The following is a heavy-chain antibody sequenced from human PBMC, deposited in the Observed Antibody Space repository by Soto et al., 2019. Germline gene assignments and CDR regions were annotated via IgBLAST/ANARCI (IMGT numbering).Heavy chain of an antibody. V-gene: IGHV3-23*01. J-gene: IGHJ4*02. CDR1: GFTFSSYA. CDR3: GKENNSWNSAGDY. CDR2: ITAIGDST. D-gene: IGHD1-7*01. Sequence: EVQLLESGGGLVQPGGSLRLSCAASGFTFSSYAMTWVRQPPGKGLEWVALITAIGDSTYYGDSVKGRFTIARDNSKHTLYLQMNSLSGEDTAVDYCGKENNSWNSAGDYWVQGTLVTVSS.